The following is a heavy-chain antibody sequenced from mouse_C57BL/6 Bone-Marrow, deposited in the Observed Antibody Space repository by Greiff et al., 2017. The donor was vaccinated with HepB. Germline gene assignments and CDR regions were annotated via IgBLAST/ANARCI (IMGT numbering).Heavy chain of an antibody. D-gene: IGHD1-1*01. CDR1: GFTFSSYG. J-gene: IGHJ1*03. CDR2: ISSGGSYT. CDR3: ARQGGSSLSDWNYGV. Sequence: EVQRVESGGDLVKPGGSLKLSCAASGFTFSSYGMSWVRQTPDKRLEWVATISSGGSYTYYPDSVKGRFTFSRDNAKNTLYMQLSSLKSEDTAMYCCARQGGSSLSDWNYGVWGTGATVTVS. V-gene: IGHV5-6*01.